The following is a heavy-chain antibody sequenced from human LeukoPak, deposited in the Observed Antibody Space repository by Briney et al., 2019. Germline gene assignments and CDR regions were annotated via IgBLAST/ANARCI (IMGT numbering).Heavy chain of an antibody. D-gene: IGHD3-10*01. CDR1: GFTVSSNY. CDR3: ASAYYGSGSYYKIFDY. Sequence: GGSLRLSCAASGFTVSSNYMSWVRQAPGKGLEWASVIYSGGSTYYADSVKGRFTISRDNFKNTLYLQMNSLRAEDTAVYYCASAYYGSGSYYKIFDYWGQGTLVTVSS. CDR2: IYSGGST. J-gene: IGHJ4*02. V-gene: IGHV3-53*01.